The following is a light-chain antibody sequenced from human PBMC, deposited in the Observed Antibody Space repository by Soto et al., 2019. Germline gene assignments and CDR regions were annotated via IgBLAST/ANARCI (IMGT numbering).Light chain of an antibody. Sequence: DIQMTQSPSSLSASVGDRVTITCRASQSISSYLNWYQQKPGKAPKLLIYAASSLQSGVPSRFSGSGSGTDFTLTISSLQPEYFATYYCQQSYRTYTFGQGTKLEIK. CDR1: QSISSY. V-gene: IGKV1-39*01. CDR3: QQSYRTYT. J-gene: IGKJ2*01. CDR2: AAS.